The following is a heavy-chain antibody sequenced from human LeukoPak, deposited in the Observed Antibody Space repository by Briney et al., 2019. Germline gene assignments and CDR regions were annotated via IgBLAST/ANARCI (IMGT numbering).Heavy chain of an antibody. CDR2: INWNGATT. Sequence: PGGSLRLSCAASGFTFDDHGMTWVRHVPGKGLEWVSNINWNGATTNYADSVKGRFTIPRDNAKNSLYLQMNSLRAEDTAFYYCARLKINHGWKGGMDYWGQGTLVTVSS. D-gene: IGHD1-1*01. J-gene: IGHJ4*02. CDR3: ARLKINHGWKGGMDY. V-gene: IGHV3-20*04. CDR1: GFTFDDHG.